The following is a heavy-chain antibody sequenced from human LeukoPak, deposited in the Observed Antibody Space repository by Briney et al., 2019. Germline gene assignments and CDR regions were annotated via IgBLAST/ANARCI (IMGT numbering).Heavy chain of an antibody. CDR1: GFTFDDYA. Sequence: PGGSLRLSCAASGFTFDDYAMHWVRQAPGKGLEWVSLISGDGRSTYFADSVKGRFTISRDNSKNSLYLQMNSLRTEDTALYYCAKVYRYYDSSCQHWGQGTLVTVSP. CDR2: ISGDGRST. V-gene: IGHV3-43*02. J-gene: IGHJ1*01. D-gene: IGHD3-22*01. CDR3: AKVYRYYDSSCQH.